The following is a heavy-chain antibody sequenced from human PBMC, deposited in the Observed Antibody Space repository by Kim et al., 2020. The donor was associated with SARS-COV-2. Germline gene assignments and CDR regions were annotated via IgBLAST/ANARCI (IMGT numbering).Heavy chain of an antibody. Sequence: SVKGRFTISRDNAKNSLYLQMNSLRAEDTAVYYCARDHYDSSGSKIWFDPWGQGTLVTVSS. V-gene: IGHV3-11*06. J-gene: IGHJ5*02. D-gene: IGHD3-22*01. CDR3: ARDHYDSSGSKIWFDP.